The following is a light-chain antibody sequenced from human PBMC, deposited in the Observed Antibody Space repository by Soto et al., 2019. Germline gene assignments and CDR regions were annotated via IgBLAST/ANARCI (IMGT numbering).Light chain of an antibody. J-gene: IGKJ1*01. CDR3: QQYNTWPPWT. V-gene: IGKV3-15*01. Sequence: EIVMTQYPATLSVSAGERSTLSCMASQSVSSNLAWYQQKPGQAPRLLIYGASTRATGIPARFSGSGSGTEFTLTISSLQSEDFAIYYCQQYNTWPPWTFGQGAMVDIK. CDR1: QSVSSN. CDR2: GAS.